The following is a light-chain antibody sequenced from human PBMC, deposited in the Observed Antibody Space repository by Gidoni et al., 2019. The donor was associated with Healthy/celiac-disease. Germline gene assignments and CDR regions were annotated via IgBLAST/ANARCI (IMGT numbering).Light chain of an antibody. CDR2: KAA. J-gene: IGKJ1*01. CDR1: QRISSW. V-gene: IGKV1-5*03. CDR3: QQYNSYSWT. Sequence: DIQMTQSPSTLSASVGDRVTITCRASQRISSWLAWYQQKQGKAPKLLIYKAASLEGGVPSRFSGSGAGTEFTLTISSLQPDDFATYYCQQYNSYSWTFGQXTKVEIK.